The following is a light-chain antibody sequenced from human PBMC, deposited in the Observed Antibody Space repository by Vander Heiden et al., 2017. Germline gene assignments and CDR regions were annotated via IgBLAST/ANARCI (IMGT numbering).Light chain of an antibody. V-gene: IGKV3-11*01. CDR1: QSVSSL. Sequence: IVLTQPPATLSLSPGERATLSCGASQSVSSLLAWYQQKPGQAPRLLIYDASNRATGIPARFSGSGSGTDFTLTISSLEPEDFAVYYCQQRRNWPLTFGGGTKVEIK. J-gene: IGKJ4*01. CDR2: DAS. CDR3: QQRRNWPLT.